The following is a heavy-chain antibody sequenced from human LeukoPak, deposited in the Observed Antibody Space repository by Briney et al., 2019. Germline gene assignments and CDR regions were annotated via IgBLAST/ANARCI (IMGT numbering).Heavy chain of an antibody. J-gene: IGHJ4*02. Sequence: PGGSLRLSCAASGFTFSSYGMHWVRQAPGKGLEWVAFIRYDGSNKYYADSVKGRFTISRDNSKNTLNLQINSLRAEDTAVYYCARVPRSDYYDSSGYYLPFGYWGQGTLVTVSS. CDR2: IRYDGSNK. V-gene: IGHV3-30*02. D-gene: IGHD3-22*01. CDR3: ARVPRSDYYDSSGYYLPFGY. CDR1: GFTFSSYG.